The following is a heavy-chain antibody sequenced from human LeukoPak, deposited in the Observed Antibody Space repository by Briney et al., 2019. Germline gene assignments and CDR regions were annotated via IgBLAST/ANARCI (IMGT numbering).Heavy chain of an antibody. CDR2: INPNSGGT. V-gene: IGHV1-2*02. D-gene: IGHD1-1*01. J-gene: IGHJ4*02. CDR3: ARTFQLERPTPPDY. Sequence: ASVKVSCKASGYTFTGNYMHWVRQAPGQGLEWMGWINPNSGGTNYAQKFQGRVTMTRDMSTSTVYMELSSLRSEDTAVYYCARTFQLERPTPPDYWGQGTLVTVSS. CDR1: GYTFTGNY.